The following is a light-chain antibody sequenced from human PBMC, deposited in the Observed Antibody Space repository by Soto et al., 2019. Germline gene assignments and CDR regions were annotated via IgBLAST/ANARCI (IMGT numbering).Light chain of an antibody. V-gene: IGKV1-39*01. CDR3: QQCYGSPRT. Sequence: DIQMTQSPSTLSASVGDRVTITCRASQSISTYLNWYQQKLGKAPTLLIYAASSLQSVVPSRFRGGGSGTDFTLTITTLQPEDFATYFCQQCYGSPRTFGQGTKVEI. CDR1: QSISTY. J-gene: IGKJ1*01. CDR2: AAS.